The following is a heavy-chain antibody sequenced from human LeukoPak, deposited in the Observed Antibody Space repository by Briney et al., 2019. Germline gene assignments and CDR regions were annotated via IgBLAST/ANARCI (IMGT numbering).Heavy chain of an antibody. J-gene: IGHJ4*02. Sequence: GASVKVSCKVSGYTLTGLSMHWVRQAPGKGLEWMGGFDPEDGETIYAQKFQGRVTMTEDTSTDTAYMELSSLRSEDTAVYYCATLTKDYDYVWGSYRYRVGLPDYWGQGTLVTVSS. CDR1: GYTLTGLS. V-gene: IGHV1-24*01. D-gene: IGHD3-16*02. CDR2: FDPEDGET. CDR3: ATLTKDYDYVWGSYRYRVGLPDY.